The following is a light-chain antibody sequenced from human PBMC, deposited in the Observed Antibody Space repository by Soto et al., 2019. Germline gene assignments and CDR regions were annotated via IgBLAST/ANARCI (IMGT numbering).Light chain of an antibody. CDR1: QSVSSSY. J-gene: IGKJ5*01. CDR2: GAS. CDR3: QPDGRFPPIP. V-gene: IGKV3-20*01. Sequence: VNQSPCTLSLSPGERATLSCRASQSVSSSYLAWYQQKPGQAPRLLIFGASSRATGIPDRFSGSGSGTDFTLTISRLEPEDFAMYYCQPDGRFPPIPFCQGTRLAV.